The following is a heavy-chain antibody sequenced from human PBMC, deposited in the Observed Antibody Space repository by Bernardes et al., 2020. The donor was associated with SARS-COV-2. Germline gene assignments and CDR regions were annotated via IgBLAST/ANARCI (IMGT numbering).Heavy chain of an antibody. D-gene: IGHD1-1*01. V-gene: IGHV3-23*01. Sequence: GSLSLSCAASGFPFISFAMSWVRPAPGKGLEWVSVISGSGGRTNYADSVMGRFTISRDNSKNTLFLQMKRLRAEDTAVYYCAKPGTDSWGQGTLVTVSS. CDR2: ISGSGGRT. CDR1: GFPFISFA. J-gene: IGHJ4*02. CDR3: AKPGTDS.